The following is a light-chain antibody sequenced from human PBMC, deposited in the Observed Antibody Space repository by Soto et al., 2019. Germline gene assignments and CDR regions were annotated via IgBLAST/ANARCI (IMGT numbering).Light chain of an antibody. Sequence: QSALTQPASVSGSPGQSITISCTGTSSDVGSYNLVSWYQQHPGKAPKLMIYEDVKRPSRVSNRFSGSKSGNTASLTISGLQAEDEADYYCCSFVGGGSLFGGGTKRTVL. CDR3: CSFVGGGSL. CDR2: EDV. CDR1: SSDVGSYNL. J-gene: IGLJ3*02. V-gene: IGLV2-23*01.